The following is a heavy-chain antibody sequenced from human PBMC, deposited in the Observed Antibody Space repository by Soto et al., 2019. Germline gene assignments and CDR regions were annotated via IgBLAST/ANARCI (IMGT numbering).Heavy chain of an antibody. Sequence: SVKVSCKASGGTVSSYAISWVRQAPAQGREWMGGSIPILGTANYAQKFQGRVTITADEATSTAYMELSSRRPQDTAGYYWATASASSGYQVLFYWGQGTPVTVSS. CDR3: ATASASSGYQVLFY. D-gene: IGHD3-22*01. V-gene: IGHV1-69*13. CDR2: SIPILGTA. J-gene: IGHJ4*02. CDR1: GGTVSSYA.